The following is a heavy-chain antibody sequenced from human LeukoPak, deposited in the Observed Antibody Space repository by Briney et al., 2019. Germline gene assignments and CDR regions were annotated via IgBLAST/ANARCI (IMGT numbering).Heavy chain of an antibody. D-gene: IGHD3-10*01. V-gene: IGHV3-48*04. CDR2: ISSSSSTI. Sequence: GGSLRLSCAASGFTFSSYSMNWVRQAPGKGLEWVSSISSSSSTIYYADSVKGRFTISRDNAKNSLYLQMNSLRAEDTAVYYCARDYKVETLLWFGELSVFDIWGQGTMVTVSS. CDR1: GFTFSSYS. CDR3: ARDYKVETLLWFGELSVFDI. J-gene: IGHJ3*02.